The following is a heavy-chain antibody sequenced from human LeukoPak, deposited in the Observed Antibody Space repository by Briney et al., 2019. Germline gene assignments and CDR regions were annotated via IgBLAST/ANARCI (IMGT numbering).Heavy chain of an antibody. V-gene: IGHV3-30*04. J-gene: IGHJ4*02. CDR1: GFTFSSYA. Sequence: GRCLRLSCAASGFTFSSYAMHWVRQAPGRGLGWVAVISYDGSNKYYADCVKGRFTISRDNSKNTLYLQMISLRAEATAVYYCARDSSAAGIGDFDYWGQGTLVTVSS. CDR3: ARDSSAAGIGDFDY. D-gene: IGHD6-13*01. CDR2: ISYDGSNK.